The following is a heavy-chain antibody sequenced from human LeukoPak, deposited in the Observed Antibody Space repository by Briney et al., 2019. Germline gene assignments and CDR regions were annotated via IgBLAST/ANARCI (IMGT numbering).Heavy chain of an antibody. CDR2: IYSDNT. CDR1: GFTVSSNS. Sequence: GGSLRLSCTVSGFTVSSNSMSWVRQAPGKGLEWVSFIYSDNTHCSDSVKGRFTISRDNSKNTLFLQMNSLGAEDTAIFYCAADDNTGGWYVGHYWGQGTLVTVSS. D-gene: IGHD6-19*01. J-gene: IGHJ4*02. CDR3: AADDNTGGWYVGHY. V-gene: IGHV3-53*01.